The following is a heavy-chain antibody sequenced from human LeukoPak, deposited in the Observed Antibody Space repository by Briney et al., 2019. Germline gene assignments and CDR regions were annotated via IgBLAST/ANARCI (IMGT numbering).Heavy chain of an antibody. Sequence: GRSLRLSCAASGFTFSSYGMHWVRQAPGKGLEWVAVIWYDGSNKYYADSVKGRFTISRDNSKNTLYLQMNSLRAEDTAVYYCARGGYYGSGRPYDYWGQGTLVTVSS. CDR3: ARGGYYGSGRPYDY. CDR1: GFTFSSYG. V-gene: IGHV3-33*01. D-gene: IGHD3-10*01. CDR2: IWYDGSNK. J-gene: IGHJ4*02.